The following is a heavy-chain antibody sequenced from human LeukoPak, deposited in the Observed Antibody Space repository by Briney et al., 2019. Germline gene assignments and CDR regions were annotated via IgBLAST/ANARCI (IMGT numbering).Heavy chain of an antibody. CDR2: ISSSSSYI. J-gene: IGHJ4*02. D-gene: IGHD3-22*01. CDR1: GFTFSSYS. V-gene: IGHV3-21*01. CDR3: AKGYHSSYKMVY. Sequence: GGSLRLSCAASGFTFSSYSMNWVRQAPGKGLEWVSSISSSSSYIYYADSVKGRFTISRDNSKNTLYLQMNSLRAEDTAVYYCAKGYHSSYKMVYWGQGTLVTVSS.